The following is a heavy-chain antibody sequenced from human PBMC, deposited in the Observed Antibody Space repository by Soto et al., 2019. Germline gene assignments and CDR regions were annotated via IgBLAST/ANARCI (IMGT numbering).Heavy chain of an antibody. Sequence: QVHLVESGGGVVQPGSSLRLSCAASEFTFRIFAMHWLRQSPGKGRERVAVISYDGSRKADSVKGRFTVSRDNSWNTLYLQMTSLRAEATAIYYCARGDREDIEEVVGVRPGEYSMDVWGQGTTVTVSS. CDR3: ARGDREDIEEVVGVRPGEYSMDV. J-gene: IGHJ6*02. V-gene: IGHV3-30-3*01. CDR1: EFTFRIFA. D-gene: IGHD1-26*01. CDR2: ISYDGSRK.